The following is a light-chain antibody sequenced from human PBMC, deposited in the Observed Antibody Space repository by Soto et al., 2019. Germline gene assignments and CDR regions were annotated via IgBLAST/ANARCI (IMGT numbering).Light chain of an antibody. V-gene: IGKV3-15*01. CDR3: QQYNKWPPWT. CDR2: AVS. J-gene: IGKJ1*01. Sequence: EIVMTQSPVTLSVSPGEGATLFCRASQSVRNNLAWYQQKPGLAPRLLIYAVSTRATGVPARVSGNGSETEFTLTISGLQSDDCALYYCQQYNKWPPWTFGQGTKVEIK. CDR1: QSVRNN.